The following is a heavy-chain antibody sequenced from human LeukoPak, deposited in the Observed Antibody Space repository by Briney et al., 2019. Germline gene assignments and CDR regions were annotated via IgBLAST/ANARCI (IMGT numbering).Heavy chain of an antibody. J-gene: IGHJ6*02. V-gene: IGHV1-69*01. CDR1: GGTFISYA. CDR2: IIPIFGTA. Sequence: SVKVSCKASGGTFISYAISWVRQAPGQGLEWMGRIIPIFGTANYAQKFQGRVTITADESTSTAYMELSSLRSEDTAVYYCASLTTVTDYYYYGMDVWGQGTTVTVSS. D-gene: IGHD4-11*01. CDR3: ASLTTVTDYYYYGMDV.